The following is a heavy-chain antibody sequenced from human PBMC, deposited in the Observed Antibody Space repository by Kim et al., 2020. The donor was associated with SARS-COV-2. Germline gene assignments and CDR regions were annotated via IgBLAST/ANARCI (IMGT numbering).Heavy chain of an antibody. D-gene: IGHD3-22*01. CDR2: INPNSGDT. CDR3: ARDRAEWTYDRYLYYFDF. J-gene: IGHJ4*02. Sequence: ASVKVSCKASGYTFTGHYMHWVRQAPGQRLEWMGWINPNSGDTNTVPKFEARVTMTRDTSIGTAYMELSGLTSDDTAVYYWARDRAEWTYDRYLYYFDFWGQGTLVTVSS. CDR1: GYTFTGHY. V-gene: IGHV1-2*02.